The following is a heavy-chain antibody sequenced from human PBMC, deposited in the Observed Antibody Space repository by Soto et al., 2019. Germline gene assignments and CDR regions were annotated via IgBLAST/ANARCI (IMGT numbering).Heavy chain of an antibody. D-gene: IGHD6-13*01. J-gene: IGHJ4*02. Sequence: SETLSLTCAVSGGSISSSNWWSWVRQPPGKGLEWIGEIYHSGSTNYNPSLKSRVTISVDKSKNQFSLKLSSVTAADTAVYYCARAYSSSWYRGFDYWGQGTLVTVSS. CDR1: GGSISSSNW. CDR2: IYHSGST. V-gene: IGHV4-4*02. CDR3: ARAYSSSWYRGFDY.